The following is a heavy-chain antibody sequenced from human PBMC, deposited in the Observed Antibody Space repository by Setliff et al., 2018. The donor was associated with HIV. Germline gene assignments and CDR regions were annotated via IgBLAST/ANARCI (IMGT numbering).Heavy chain of an antibody. Sequence: ASVKVSCNRPQEIFRDYYLHWVRQAPGQGLEWMGWINPNSGGTNYGGTNYAQKFQGRVTMTRDTSIITAYMELSSLRYDDTAVYYCARGSAYWDFDYWGQGTLVTVSS. CDR3: ARGSAYWDFDY. D-gene: IGHD2-8*02. V-gene: IGHV1-2*02. CDR1: QEIFRDYY. CDR2: INPNSGGTNYGGT. J-gene: IGHJ4*02.